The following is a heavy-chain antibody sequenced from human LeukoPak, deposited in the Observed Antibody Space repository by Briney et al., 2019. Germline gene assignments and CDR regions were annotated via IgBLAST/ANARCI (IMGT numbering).Heavy chain of an antibody. D-gene: IGHD4-17*01. Sequence: GGSLRLSCAASGFTFNTYSMNWVRQAPGKGLEWISYISDSSGTIYYADSVKGRFTISRDNAKNSLYLQMNSLRAEDTAVYYCARGPYGDYVDALDYWGQGTLVTVSS. CDR2: ISDSSGTI. CDR1: GFTFNTYS. CDR3: ARGPYGDYVDALDY. V-gene: IGHV3-48*01. J-gene: IGHJ4*02.